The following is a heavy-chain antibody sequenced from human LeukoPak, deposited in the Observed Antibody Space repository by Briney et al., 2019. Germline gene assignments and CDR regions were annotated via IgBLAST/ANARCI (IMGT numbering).Heavy chain of an antibody. J-gene: IGHJ6*04. D-gene: IGHD2-15*01. V-gene: IGHV4-34*01. Sequence: SETLSLTCAVYGGSFSGYYWSWIRQPPGKGLEWIGEINHSGSTNYNPSLKSRVTISVDTSKNQFSLKLSSVTAADTAVYYCARVASRISGYYYGMDVWGKGTTVTVSS. CDR1: GGSFSGYY. CDR3: ARVASRISGYYYGMDV. CDR2: INHSGST.